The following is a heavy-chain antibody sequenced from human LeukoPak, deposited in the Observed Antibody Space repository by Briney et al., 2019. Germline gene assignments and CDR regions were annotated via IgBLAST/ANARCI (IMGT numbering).Heavy chain of an antibody. CDR2: IKQDGSEK. D-gene: IGHD3-10*01. V-gene: IGHV3-7*01. CDR3: ARDHQWFGEYNPFDY. CDR1: RFTFSSYW. Sequence: PGGSLRLSCAASRFTFSSYWMSWVRQAPGKGLEWVANIKQDGSEKYYVDSVKGRFTISRDNAKNSLYLQMNSLRAEDTAVYYCARDHQWFGEYNPFDYWGQGTLVTVSS. J-gene: IGHJ4*02.